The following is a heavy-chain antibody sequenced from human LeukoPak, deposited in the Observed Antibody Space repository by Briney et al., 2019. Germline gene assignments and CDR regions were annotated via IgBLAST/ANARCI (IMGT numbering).Heavy chain of an antibody. CDR1: GGSFSGYY. CDR3: ARGRSQGVVVVPAAIGSAGWFDP. Sequence: SETLSLTCAVYGGSFSGYYWSWIRQPPRKGLEWIGEINHSGSTNYNPSLKSRVTISVDTSKNQFSLKLSSVTAADTAVYYCARGRSQGVVVVPAAIGSAGWFDPWGQGTLVTVSS. CDR2: INHSGST. D-gene: IGHD2-2*01. V-gene: IGHV4-34*01. J-gene: IGHJ5*02.